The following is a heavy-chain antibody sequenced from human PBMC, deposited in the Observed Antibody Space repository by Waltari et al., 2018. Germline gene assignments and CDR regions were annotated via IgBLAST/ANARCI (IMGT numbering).Heavy chain of an antibody. Sequence: QVQLVQSGAEVKKPGSSVKVSCKASGGTFSSYAISWVRQATGQGLEWMGWMNPNSGNTGYAQKFQGRVTITRNTSISTAYMELSSLRSEDTAVYYCARGTPYCSGGSCSDYWGQGTLVTVSS. CDR3: ARGTPYCSGGSCSDY. CDR2: MNPNSGNT. CDR1: GGTFSSYA. V-gene: IGHV1-8*03. D-gene: IGHD2-15*01. J-gene: IGHJ4*02.